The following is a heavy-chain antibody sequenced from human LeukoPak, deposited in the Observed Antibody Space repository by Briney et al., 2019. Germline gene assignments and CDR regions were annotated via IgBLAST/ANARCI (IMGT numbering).Heavy chain of an antibody. J-gene: IGHJ4*02. D-gene: IGHD2-2*01. V-gene: IGHV4-39*01. CDR3: ARQPHVPATVNYFDY. CDR1: GGSISSSSYY. Sequence: SETLSLTCTVSGGSISSSSYYWGWIRRPPGKGLEWIGSIYYSGSTYYNPSLKSRVTISVDTSKNQFSLKLSSVTAADTAVYYCARQPHVPATVNYFDYWGQGTLVTVSS. CDR2: IYYSGST.